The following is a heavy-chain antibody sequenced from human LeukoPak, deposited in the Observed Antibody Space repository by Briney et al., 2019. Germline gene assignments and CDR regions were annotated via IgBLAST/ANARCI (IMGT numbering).Heavy chain of an antibody. CDR2: IIPIFGTA. D-gene: IGHD6-6*01. V-gene: IGHV1-69*05. J-gene: IGHJ4*02. CDR1: GGTFSSYA. CDR3: ARVVPYSSSSGPFDY. Sequence: SVKVSCKASGGTFSSYAISWVRQAPGQGLEWMGGIIPIFGTAHYAQTFQARVTTTTDESTSTAYMELSSLRSEDTAAYYCARVVPYSSSSGPFDYWGQGTLVTVSS.